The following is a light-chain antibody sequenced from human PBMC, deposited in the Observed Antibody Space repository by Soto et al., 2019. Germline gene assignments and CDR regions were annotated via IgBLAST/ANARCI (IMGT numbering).Light chain of an antibody. J-gene: IGLJ3*02. CDR3: VLYMGSGISV. Sequence: QTVVTQEPSFSVSPGGTVTLTCGLSSGSVSTSYYPSWYQQTPGQAPRTLIYSTSTRSSGVPDRFSGSILGNKAALTITGAKADDESDYYCVLYMGSGISVFGGGTKLTVL. CDR2: STS. CDR1: SGSVSTSYY. V-gene: IGLV8-61*01.